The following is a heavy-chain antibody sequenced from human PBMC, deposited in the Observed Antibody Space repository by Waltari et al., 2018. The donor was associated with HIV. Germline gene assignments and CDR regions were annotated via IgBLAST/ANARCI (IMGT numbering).Heavy chain of an antibody. CDR2: IWDEGRKK. Sequence: QVQLVDSGGGVVQPGRSLRLSCATSGFTLSSPGMHWVRQGTGKGLGWVKVIWDEGRKKNHADSVKGRFTNSRKNFKNTLVLEMNRLEIEDTAVYYRARKYSSSWGAPFDYWGQGTLVTVSS. J-gene: IGHJ4*02. CDR1: GFTLSSPG. D-gene: IGHD6-13*01. V-gene: IGHV3-33*01. CDR3: ARKYSSSWGAPFDY.